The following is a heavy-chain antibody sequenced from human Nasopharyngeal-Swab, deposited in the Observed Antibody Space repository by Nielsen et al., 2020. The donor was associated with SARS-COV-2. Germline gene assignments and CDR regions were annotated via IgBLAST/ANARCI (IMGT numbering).Heavy chain of an antibody. CDR2: TSYDGSNK. D-gene: IGHD2-21*01. Sequence: GGSLRLSCAASGFTFSNYGMHWVRQAPGKGLEWVAVTSYDGSNKYYADSVKGRFTISRDNSKNTLYLEMSSLRPEDTAVYYCAKAVGGSPDWYFDYWGQGTLVTVSS. V-gene: IGHV3-30*18. CDR3: AKAVGGSPDWYFDY. J-gene: IGHJ4*02. CDR1: GFTFSNYG.